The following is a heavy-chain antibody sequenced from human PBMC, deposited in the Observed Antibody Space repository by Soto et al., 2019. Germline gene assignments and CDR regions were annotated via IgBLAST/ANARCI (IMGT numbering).Heavy chain of an antibody. CDR1: GFTFSSYW. CDR3: VRPSDSSGWYKDAFDI. CDR2: IKQDGSEK. J-gene: IGHJ3*02. Sequence: PGGSLRLSCAASGFTFSSYWMSWVRQAPGKGLEWVANIKQDGSEKYYVDSVKGRFTISRDNAKNSLYLQMNSLRAEDTAVYYCVRPSDSSGWYKDAFDIWGQGTMVTV. V-gene: IGHV3-7*01. D-gene: IGHD6-19*01.